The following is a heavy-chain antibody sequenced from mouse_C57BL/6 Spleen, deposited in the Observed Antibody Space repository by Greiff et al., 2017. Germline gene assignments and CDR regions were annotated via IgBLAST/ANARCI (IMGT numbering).Heavy chain of an antibody. V-gene: IGHV5-17*01. CDR1: GFTFSDYG. CDR3: ARKAWFAY. J-gene: IGHJ3*01. Sequence: EVQRVESGGGLVKPGGSLKLSCAASGFTFSDYGMHWVRQAPEKGLEWVAYISSGSSTIYYADTVKGRFTISRDNAKNTLFLQMTSLRSEDTAMYYCARKAWFAYWGQGTLGTVSA. CDR2: ISSGSSTI.